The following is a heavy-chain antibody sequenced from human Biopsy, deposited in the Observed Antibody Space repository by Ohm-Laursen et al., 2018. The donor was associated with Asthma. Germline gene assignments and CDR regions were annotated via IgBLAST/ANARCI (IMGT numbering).Heavy chain of an antibody. Sequence: SLRLSCAASGFSFSDYYMTWMRQVPGKGLERVANIKHDGSEKNHVDSLKGRFTISRDNAKNSLYLQMNSLRAEDTAVYYCARTFHFWSPYHAEHYQLWGQGTLVTVSS. D-gene: IGHD3-3*02. CDR3: ARTFHFWSPYHAEHYQL. CDR2: IKHDGSEK. J-gene: IGHJ1*01. V-gene: IGHV3-7*01. CDR1: GFSFSDYY.